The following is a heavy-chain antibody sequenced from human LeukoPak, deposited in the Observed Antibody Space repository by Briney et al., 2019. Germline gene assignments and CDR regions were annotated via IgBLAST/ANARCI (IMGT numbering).Heavy chain of an antibody. Sequence: PGGSLRLSCAASGFTFSNAWMNWVRQAPGKGLEWIGYVYYSGSTNYSPSLKSRVTISVDTSKNQFSLKLTSVTAADTAIYYCARRRKVPAPRAGDAFDIWGQGTMVTVSS. J-gene: IGHJ3*02. D-gene: IGHD2-21*02. V-gene: IGHV4-59*08. CDR1: GFTFSNAW. CDR2: VYYSGST. CDR3: ARRRKVPAPRAGDAFDI.